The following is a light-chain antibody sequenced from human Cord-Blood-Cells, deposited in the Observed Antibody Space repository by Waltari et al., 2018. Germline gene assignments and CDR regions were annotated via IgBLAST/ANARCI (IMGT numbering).Light chain of an antibody. CDR2: GAS. CDR1: QRVSSN. Sequence: EIVMTQSPATLSVSPGERATLSCRSSQRVSSNLAWYQQKPGQAPRLLIYGASTRATGIPARFSGSGSGTEFTLTISSLQSEDFVVYYCQQYNNWPRTFGQGTKVEIK. J-gene: IGKJ1*01. CDR3: QQYNNWPRT. V-gene: IGKV3-15*01.